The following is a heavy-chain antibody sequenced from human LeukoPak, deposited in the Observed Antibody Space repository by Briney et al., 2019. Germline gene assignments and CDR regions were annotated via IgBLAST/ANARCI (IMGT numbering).Heavy chain of an antibody. Sequence: PGGSLRLSCAASGFIFSSHGMNWVRQAPGKGLEWVSGISPSGDITYYADSVKGRFTISRDNSKNTVYLQMDSLRFEDAAVYYCAKDPYSSSPNINWFDPWGQGTLVTVSS. J-gene: IGHJ5*02. CDR3: AKDPYSSSPNINWFDP. CDR2: ISPSGDIT. CDR1: GFIFSSHG. D-gene: IGHD6-6*01. V-gene: IGHV3-23*01.